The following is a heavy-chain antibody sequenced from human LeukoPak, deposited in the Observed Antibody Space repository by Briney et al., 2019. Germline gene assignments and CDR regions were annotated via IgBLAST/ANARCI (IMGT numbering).Heavy chain of an antibody. CDR2: IIPSLGTA. CDR3: ARGRPRHYYYYYYMDV. CDR1: GYTFTGYY. Sequence: GASVKVSCKASGYTFTGYYMHWVRQAPGQGLEWMGGIIPSLGTANYAQKFKGRVTITADKSTSTAYMELSSLRSEDTAVYYCARGRPRHYYYYYYMDVWAKGPRSPSP. V-gene: IGHV1-69*06. J-gene: IGHJ6*03.